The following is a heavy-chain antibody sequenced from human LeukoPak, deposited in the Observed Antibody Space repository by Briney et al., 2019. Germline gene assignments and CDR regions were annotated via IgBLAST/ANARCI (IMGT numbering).Heavy chain of an antibody. CDR1: GFTFSSYE. J-gene: IGHJ4*02. CDR2: ISSSGITI. V-gene: IGHV3-48*03. D-gene: IGHD3-10*01. Sequence: GGSLRLSCAASGFTFSSYEMNWVRQAPGKGLEWVSYISSSGITIDYADSVKGRFTITRDNAKNSLHLQMNSLRAEDTAVYYCARGRSSSGSMNEYWGQGTLVTVSS. CDR3: ARGRSSSGSMNEY.